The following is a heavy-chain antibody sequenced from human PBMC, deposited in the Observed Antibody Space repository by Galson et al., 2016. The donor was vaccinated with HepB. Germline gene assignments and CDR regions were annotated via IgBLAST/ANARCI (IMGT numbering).Heavy chain of an antibody. CDR3: ARDSSSWSTPLWFDP. Sequence: SLRLSCAASGFNFSSYSMNWVRQAPGKGLEWVSYISSGRDTTYYADSVKGRFTISRDNPKNSLYLQMNSLRDEDTAVYYCARDSSSWSTPLWFDPWGQGTLVTVSS. CDR2: ISSGRDTT. V-gene: IGHV3-48*02. J-gene: IGHJ5*02. CDR1: GFNFSSYS. D-gene: IGHD6-13*01.